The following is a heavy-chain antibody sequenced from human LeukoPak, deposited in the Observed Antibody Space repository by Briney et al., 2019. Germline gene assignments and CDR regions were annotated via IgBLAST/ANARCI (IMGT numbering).Heavy chain of an antibody. D-gene: IGHD3-10*01. CDR3: AKDAYIYYASGSSDETYYYYHMDV. CDR2: FSGRAGRT. Sequence: GGSLRLSCAASGFTLSLYGMSWVRQAPGKGLEWVSGFSGRAGRTYYADSVKGRFTISRDNSKNTLYLQMYSLSAEDTAVYYCAKDAYIYYASGSSDETYYYYHMDVWGKGTTVTVSS. V-gene: IGHV3-23*01. CDR1: GFTLSLYG. J-gene: IGHJ6*03.